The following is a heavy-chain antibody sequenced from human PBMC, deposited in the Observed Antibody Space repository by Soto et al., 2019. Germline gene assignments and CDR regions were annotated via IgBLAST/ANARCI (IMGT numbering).Heavy chain of an antibody. J-gene: IGHJ4*02. CDR2: FDPEDGET. Sequence: GASVKVSCKVSGYTLTELSMHWVRQAPGKGLEWMGGFDPEDGETIYAQKFQGRVTMTEDTSTDTAYMELSSLRSEDTAVYYCATWPGGNYGDDRKDYWGQGTLVTVSS. D-gene: IGHD4-17*01. CDR3: ATWPGGNYGDDRKDY. CDR1: GYTLTELS. V-gene: IGHV1-24*01.